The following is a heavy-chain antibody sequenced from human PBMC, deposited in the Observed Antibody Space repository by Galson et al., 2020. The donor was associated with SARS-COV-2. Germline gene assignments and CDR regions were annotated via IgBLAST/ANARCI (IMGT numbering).Heavy chain of an antibody. CDR2: IGTAGDT. CDR1: GFTFSSYD. J-gene: IGHJ6*03. Sequence: GGSLRLSCAASGFTFSSYDMHWVRQAPGKGLEWVSAIGTAGDTYYQGSVKGRFTISRENAKNSLYLQMNSLRAGDTAVYYCARGGITMVRGVRWYYYYYMDVWGKGTTVTVSS. D-gene: IGHD3-10*01. CDR3: ARGGITMVRGVRWYYYYYMDV. V-gene: IGHV3-13*01.